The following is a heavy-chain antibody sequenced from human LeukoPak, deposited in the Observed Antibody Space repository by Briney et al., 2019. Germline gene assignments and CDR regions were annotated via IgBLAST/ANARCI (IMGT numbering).Heavy chain of an antibody. J-gene: IGHJ4*02. CDR1: GASISGYF. CDR3: ARGSRGYSYG. Sequence: PSETLSLTCTVSGASISGYFWSWIRQPPGKGLEWIGYIYYSASTNYNPSLKSRVTISVDTSNNQFSLKLSSVTAADTAVYYCARGSRGYSYGWGQGTLVTVSS. D-gene: IGHD5-18*01. V-gene: IGHV4-59*01. CDR2: IYYSAST.